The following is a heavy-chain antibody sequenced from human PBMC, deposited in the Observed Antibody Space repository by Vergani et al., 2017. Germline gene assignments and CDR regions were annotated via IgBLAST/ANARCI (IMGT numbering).Heavy chain of an antibody. CDR1: GWSFSGYY. J-gene: IGHJ6*02. V-gene: IGHV4-34*01. CDR3: ARGSSSPWYYYYGMDV. CDR2: INHSGST. Sequence: QVQLQQWGAGLLKPSETLSLTCAVYGWSFSGYYWSWFRQPPGKGLEWIGEINHSGSTNYNPSLKSRVTISVDTAKNQFSLKLSAVTAADTAVYYCARGSSSPWYYYYGMDVWGQGTTVTVSS. D-gene: IGHD6-13*01.